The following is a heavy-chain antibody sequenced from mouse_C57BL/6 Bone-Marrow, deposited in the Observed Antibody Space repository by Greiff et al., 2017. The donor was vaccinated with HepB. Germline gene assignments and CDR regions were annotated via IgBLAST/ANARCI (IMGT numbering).Heavy chain of an antibody. CDR1: GFTFSSYA. D-gene: IGHD2-2*01. CDR2: ISSGGDYI. J-gene: IGHJ2*01. CDR3: TRVGYHGGDY. V-gene: IGHV5-9-1*02. Sequence: EVKLMESGEGLVKPGGSLKLSCAASGFTFSSYAMSWVRQTPEKRLEWVAYISSGGDYIYYADTVKGRFTISRDNARNTLYLQMSSLKSKDTAMYYCTRVGYHGGDYWGQGTTLTVSS.